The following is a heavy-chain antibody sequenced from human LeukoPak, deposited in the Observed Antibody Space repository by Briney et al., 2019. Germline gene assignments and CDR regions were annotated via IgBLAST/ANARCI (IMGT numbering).Heavy chain of an antibody. CDR3: SSVRGYSYDSSDFDY. CDR1: GDSISYYY. Sequence: SETLSLTCTVSGDSISYYYWSWIREPPGEGLEWVGKIYYSGNTNYNPSLKRRVTISVGTSKNQFSLKLSSVTAADTAVYYCSSVRGYSYDSSDFDYWGQGTLVTVSS. CDR2: IYYSGNT. J-gene: IGHJ4*02. D-gene: IGHD5-18*01. V-gene: IGHV4-59*01.